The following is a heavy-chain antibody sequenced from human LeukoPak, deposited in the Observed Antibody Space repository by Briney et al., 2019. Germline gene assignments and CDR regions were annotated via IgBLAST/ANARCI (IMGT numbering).Heavy chain of an antibody. V-gene: IGHV4-61*01. CDR2: IYYSGST. Sequence: SETLSLTCTVSGGSISSSSYYWSWIRQPPGKGLEWIGYIYYSGSTNYNPSLKSRVTISVDTSKNQFSLKLSSVTAADTAVYYCARGRRGIVGAPNYYYYMDVWGKGTTVTISS. D-gene: IGHD1-26*01. J-gene: IGHJ6*03. CDR3: ARGRRGIVGAPNYYYYMDV. CDR1: GGSISSSSYY.